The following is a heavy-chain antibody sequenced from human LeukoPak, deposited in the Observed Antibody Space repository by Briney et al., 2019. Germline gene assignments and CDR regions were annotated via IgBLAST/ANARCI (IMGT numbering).Heavy chain of an antibody. CDR3: AKGPRQQLVTRFDN. CDR2: ISASGGST. J-gene: IGHJ4*02. CDR1: GFTFSTHA. Sequence: GGSLRLSCAASGFTFSTHAVSWVRQAPGKGLEWVSDISASGGSTYYADFVKGRFTVSRDNSKNTLYLQMSSLRADDTAVYYCAKGPRQQLVTRFDNWGQGTLVTVSS. D-gene: IGHD6-13*01. V-gene: IGHV3-23*01.